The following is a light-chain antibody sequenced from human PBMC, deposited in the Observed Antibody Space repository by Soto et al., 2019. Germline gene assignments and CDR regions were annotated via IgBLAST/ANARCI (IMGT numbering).Light chain of an antibody. CDR2: DAS. V-gene: IGKV3-11*01. CDR3: QQRTNWPWT. Sequence: ILMTQSPATLSVSPGERATLSCRASQSVDITNLAWYQQIPGQAPSLLIYDASNRATGIPPRFSGSGSGTDFTLTISSLEPEDFAVYYCQQRTNWPWTFGQGTKVDIK. J-gene: IGKJ1*01. CDR1: QSVDITN.